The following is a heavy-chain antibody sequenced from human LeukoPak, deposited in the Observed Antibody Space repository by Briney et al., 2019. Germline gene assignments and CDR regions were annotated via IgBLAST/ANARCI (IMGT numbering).Heavy chain of an antibody. CDR1: GFSLSTSGMC. CDR3: ARTEYSSGWYYY. Sequence: SGPALVKPTQTLTLTCTFSGFSLSTSGMCVSWIRQPPGKALEWLARIDWDDDKRYSTSLKTRLTISKDTSKNQVVLTMTNMDPVDTATYYCARTEYSSGWYYYWGQGTLVTVSS. CDR2: IDWDDDK. J-gene: IGHJ4*02. D-gene: IGHD6-19*01. V-gene: IGHV2-70*11.